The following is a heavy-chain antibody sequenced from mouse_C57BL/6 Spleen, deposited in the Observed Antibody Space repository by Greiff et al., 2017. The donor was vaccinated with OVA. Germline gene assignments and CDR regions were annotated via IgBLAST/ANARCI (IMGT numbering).Heavy chain of an antibody. J-gene: IGHJ2*01. CDR3: TRNYYGSTSLYYFDD. CDR2: IRNKANNHAT. V-gene: IGHV6-6*01. Sequence: EVQLVESGGGLVQPGGSMKLSCAASGFTFSDAWMDWVRQSPEKGLEWVAEIRNKANNHATYYAESVKGRFTISRDDSKSSVYLQMNSLRAEDTGIYYCTRNYYGSTSLYYFDDWGQGTTLTVSS. CDR1: GFTFSDAW. D-gene: IGHD1-1*01.